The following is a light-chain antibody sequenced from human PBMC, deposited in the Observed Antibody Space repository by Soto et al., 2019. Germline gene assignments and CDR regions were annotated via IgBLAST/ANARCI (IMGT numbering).Light chain of an antibody. V-gene: IGLV1-40*01. CDR1: SSNIGAGYG. J-gene: IGLJ2*01. CDR3: QSYDTSLSGVI. Sequence: QSVLTQTPSVSGAPGQKITMSCTGSSSNIGAGYGVHWYQQVPGAAPRLLIYADNNRPSGVPDRFSASKSGTSASLAITGLQGEDEANYYCQSYDTSLSGVIFGAGTKVTVL. CDR2: ADN.